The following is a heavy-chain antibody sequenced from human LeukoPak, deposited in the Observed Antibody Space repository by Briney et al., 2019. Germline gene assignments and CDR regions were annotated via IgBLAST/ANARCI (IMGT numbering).Heavy chain of an antibody. CDR1: GGSISSGAYY. CDR3: ARSGLYDTSGHYYN. D-gene: IGHD3-22*01. CDR2: IYYIGST. J-gene: IGHJ4*02. V-gene: IGHV4-31*03. Sequence: SETLSLTCTVSGGSISSGAYYWSWIRQHPGKGLEWIGYIYYIGSTYYNPSLKSRVTISEDTSKNQFSLKLSSVTAADTAVYYCARSGLYDTSGHYYNWGQGTLVTVSS.